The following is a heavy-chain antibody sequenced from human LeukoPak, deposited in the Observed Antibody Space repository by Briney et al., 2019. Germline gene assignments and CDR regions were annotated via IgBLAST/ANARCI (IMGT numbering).Heavy chain of an antibody. Sequence: ASVKVSCKASGYTFTSYAMNWVRQAPGQGLEWMGWINTNTGNPTYAQDFTGRFVFSLDTSVSTAYLQISSLKAEDTAVYYCARDGGLLWFGELFEGNWFDPWGQGTLVTVSS. J-gene: IGHJ5*02. V-gene: IGHV7-4-1*02. CDR2: INTNTGNP. CDR1: GYTFTSYA. D-gene: IGHD3-10*01. CDR3: ARDGGLLWFGELFEGNWFDP.